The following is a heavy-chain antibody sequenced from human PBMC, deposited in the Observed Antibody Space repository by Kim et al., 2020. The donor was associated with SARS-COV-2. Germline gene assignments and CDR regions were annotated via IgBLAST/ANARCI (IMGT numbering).Heavy chain of an antibody. CDR1: GDTGSKKG. CDR2: ISAYKGNT. D-gene: IGHD3-10*01. CDR3: ARDAGNKDGWFGELLYENFDY. Sequence: ASGKGACKASGDTGSKKGSSGGRKAPKQGWEWMGWISAYKGNTNYAQKLQGRVTMTTDTSTSTAYMELRSLRSDDTAVYYCARDAGNKDGWFGELLYENFDYWGQGTLVTVSS. V-gene: IGHV1-18*01. J-gene: IGHJ4*02.